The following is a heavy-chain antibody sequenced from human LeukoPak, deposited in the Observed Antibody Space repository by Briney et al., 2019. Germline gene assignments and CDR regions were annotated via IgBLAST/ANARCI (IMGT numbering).Heavy chain of an antibody. CDR3: ARHPEYSYGIIDY. CDR2: IYHSGST. J-gene: IGHJ4*02. V-gene: IGHV4-38-2*02. Sequence: SETLSLTCTVSGYSISSGYYWGWIRQPPGKGLEWIGSIYHSGSTYYNPSLKSRVTISVDTSKNQFSLKLSSVTAADTAVYYCARHPEYSYGIIDYWGQGTLVTVSS. CDR1: GYSISSGYY. D-gene: IGHD2/OR15-2a*01.